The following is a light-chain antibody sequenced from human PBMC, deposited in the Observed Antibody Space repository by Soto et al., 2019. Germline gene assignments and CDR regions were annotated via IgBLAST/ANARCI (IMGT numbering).Light chain of an antibody. Sequence: DIQMTQSPSSLSASVGDRVTITCRASQSISTYLSWYQQKPGKAPKLLIYAASSRATGIPDRFSGSGSGTDFTLTISRLEPEDFALYYCQQYVDSPLTFGGGTKVEIK. J-gene: IGKJ4*01. CDR1: QSISTY. V-gene: IGKV1-39*01. CDR2: AAS. CDR3: QQYVDSPLT.